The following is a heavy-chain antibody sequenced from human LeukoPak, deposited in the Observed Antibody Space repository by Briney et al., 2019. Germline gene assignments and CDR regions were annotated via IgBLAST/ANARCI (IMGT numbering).Heavy chain of an antibody. D-gene: IGHD2-2*01. CDR3: ARDSERYCSSTSCYGPPGY. Sequence: PGGSLRLSCAASGFTFSSYAMHWVRQAPGKGLEWVAVISYDGSNKYYADSVKGRFTISRDNSKNTLYLQMNSLRAEDTAVYYCARDSERYCSSTSCYGPPGYWGQGTLVTVSS. CDR2: ISYDGSNK. V-gene: IGHV3-30-3*01. CDR1: GFTFSSYA. J-gene: IGHJ4*02.